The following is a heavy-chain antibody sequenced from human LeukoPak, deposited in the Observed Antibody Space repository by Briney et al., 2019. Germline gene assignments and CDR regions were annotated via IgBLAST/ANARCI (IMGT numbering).Heavy chain of an antibody. V-gene: IGHV3-64*01. J-gene: IGHJ4*02. D-gene: IGHD6-13*01. CDR2: ISSNGGST. Sequence: GGSLRLSCAASGFTFSSYAMHWVRQAPGKGLEYVSAISSNGGSTYYANSVKGRFTISRDNSKNTLYLQMGSLRAEDMAVYYCARAGSSSWPDYFDYWGQGTLVTVSS. CDR1: GFTFSSYA. CDR3: ARAGSSSWPDYFDY.